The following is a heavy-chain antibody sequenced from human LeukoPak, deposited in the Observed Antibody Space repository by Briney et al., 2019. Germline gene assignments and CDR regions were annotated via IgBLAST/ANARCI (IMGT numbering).Heavy chain of an antibody. J-gene: IGHJ4*02. V-gene: IGHV3-20*04. D-gene: IGHD2-2*01. CDR3: VRAYTAAPLWHLDY. CDR2: INWKGTNI. Sequence: TGGSLRLSCVASGFTFDDHGMTWVRQAPGKGLEWVSGINWKGTNIDYAGSVKGRFTISRDNANNSLYLQMNSLRVEDTALYYCVRAYTAAPLWHLDYWGQGILVTVSS. CDR1: GFTFDDHG.